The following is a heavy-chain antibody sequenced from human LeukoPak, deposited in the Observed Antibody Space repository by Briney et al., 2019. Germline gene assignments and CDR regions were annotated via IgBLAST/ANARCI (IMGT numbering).Heavy chain of an antibody. Sequence: SQTLSLTCAISGDSVSSNSAAWNWIRQSPSRGLEWLGRTYYGSKWYNDYAVSVKSRITINPDTSKNQFSLQLNSVTPEDTAVYYCATTLYSSTSPGAFDIWGQGTMVTVSS. D-gene: IGHD6-13*01. J-gene: IGHJ3*02. CDR2: TYYGSKWYN. CDR3: ATTLYSSTSPGAFDI. V-gene: IGHV6-1*01. CDR1: GDSVSSNSAA.